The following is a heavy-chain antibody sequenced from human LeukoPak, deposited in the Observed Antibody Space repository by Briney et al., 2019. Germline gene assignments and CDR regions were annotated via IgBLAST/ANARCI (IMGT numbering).Heavy chain of an antibody. J-gene: IGHJ1*01. Sequence: GGSLRLSCAASGFTFSSYAMSWVRQAPGKGLEWVSAISGSGGSTYYADSVKGRFTISRDNSENTLYLQMNSLRAEDTAVYYCAKGPLYYYDSSGYGEYFQHWGQGTLVTVSS. CDR2: ISGSGGST. V-gene: IGHV3-23*01. D-gene: IGHD3-22*01. CDR1: GFTFSSYA. CDR3: AKGPLYYYDSSGYGEYFQH.